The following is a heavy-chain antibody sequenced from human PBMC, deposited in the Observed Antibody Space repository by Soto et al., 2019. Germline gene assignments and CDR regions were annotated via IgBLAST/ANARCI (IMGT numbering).Heavy chain of an antibody. CDR2: INSDGSST. Sequence: XGSLRLSCASSGFTFSSYWMHCVRQSPGKGLVWVSRINSDGSSTSYADSVKGRFTISRDNAKNTLYLQMNSLRAEDTAVYYCARETYSSSWYQRHNYYYGMDVWGQGTTVTXSS. J-gene: IGHJ6*02. CDR3: ARETYSSSWYQRHNYYYGMDV. V-gene: IGHV3-74*01. D-gene: IGHD6-13*01. CDR1: GFTFSSYW.